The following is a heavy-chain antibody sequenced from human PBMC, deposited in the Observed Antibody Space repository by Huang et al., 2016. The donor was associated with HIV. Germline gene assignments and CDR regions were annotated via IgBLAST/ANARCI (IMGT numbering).Heavy chain of an antibody. CDR1: GYSFSSYW. J-gene: IGHJ4*02. CDR3: ARRFSSSSGYFDY. V-gene: IGHV5-51*01. D-gene: IGHD6-6*01. CDR2: IFPDDSDT. Sequence: VQLVQSGAEVKKPGESLTISCKGSGYSFSSYWIAWVRQMPGKGLEWMGIIFPDDSDTTYSPSVEGQVTISADKSIGTAYLQGSSLKASDTAMYYCARRFSSSSGYFDYWGQGSLVTVSS.